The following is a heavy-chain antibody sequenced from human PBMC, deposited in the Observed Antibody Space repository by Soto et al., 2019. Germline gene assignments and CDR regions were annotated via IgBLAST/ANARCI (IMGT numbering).Heavy chain of an antibody. J-gene: IGHJ4*02. V-gene: IGHV4-31*03. CDR2: IYYSGST. CDR3: ARVGSSPSPIDY. D-gene: IGHD6-6*01. CDR1: GGSISSGGYY. Sequence: SETLSLTCTVSGGSISSGGYYWSWIRQHPGKGLEWIGYIYYSGSTYYNPSLKSRVTISVDTSKNQFSLKLSSVTAADTAVYYCARVGSSPSPIDYWGQGTLVTVSS.